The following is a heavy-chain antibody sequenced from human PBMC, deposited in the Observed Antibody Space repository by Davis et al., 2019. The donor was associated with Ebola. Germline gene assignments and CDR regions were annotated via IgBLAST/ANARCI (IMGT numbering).Heavy chain of an antibody. J-gene: IGHJ5*02. Sequence: GSLRLSCTVSGGSISSYYWSWIRQPPGKGLEWIGYIYYSGSTNYSPSLKSRVTISVDTSKNQFSLKLSSVTAADTAVYYCARTTINWFDPWGQGTLVTVSS. D-gene: IGHD5-24*01. CDR2: IYYSGST. V-gene: IGHV4-59*01. CDR1: GGSISSYY. CDR3: ARTTINWFDP.